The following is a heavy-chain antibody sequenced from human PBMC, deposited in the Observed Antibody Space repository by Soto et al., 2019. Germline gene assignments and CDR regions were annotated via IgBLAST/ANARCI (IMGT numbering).Heavy chain of an antibody. CDR3: AGTYYYDSSDYYGDAFDM. J-gene: IGHJ3*02. CDR1: GYIFTNYY. V-gene: IGHV1-2*04. Sequence: ASVKVSCKTSGYIFTNYYIHWVRQAPGQGLEWMGWINPNSGATNYAQKFQDWVTMTRDTSISTAYMEVNRLRSDDTAVYYCAGTYYYDSSDYYGDAFDMWGQGTMVTVSS. D-gene: IGHD3-22*01. CDR2: INPNSGAT.